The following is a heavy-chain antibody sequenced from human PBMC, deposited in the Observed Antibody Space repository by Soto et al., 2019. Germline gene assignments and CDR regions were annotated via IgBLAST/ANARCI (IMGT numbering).Heavy chain of an antibody. Sequence: PSETLSLTCAVSGGSIGTSAYYWGWIRQAPGKGLEWIGSINHSGNTYLSPSLKDRVTMSVDTSKNSFSLKLRSATAADAGLYYCSRRSPEGLDPWGPGTILTVYS. CDR3: SRRSPEGLDP. J-gene: IGHJ5*02. V-gene: IGHV4-39*01. CDR2: INHSGNT. CDR1: GGSIGTSAYY.